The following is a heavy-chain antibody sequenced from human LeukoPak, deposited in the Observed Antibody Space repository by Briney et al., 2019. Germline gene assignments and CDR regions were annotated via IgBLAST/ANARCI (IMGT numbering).Heavy chain of an antibody. J-gene: IGHJ4*02. CDR1: GFTFSSYW. CDR2: ISSSGTII. D-gene: IGHD5-24*01. V-gene: IGHV3-48*04. Sequence: GGSLRLSCAASGFTFSSYWMSWVRQAPGKGLEWVSYISSSGTIIYYADSVKGRFTISRDNAKNSLDLQMNSMRAGDTAVYYCARVDRDGYNLVDYWGQGTLVTVSS. CDR3: ARVDRDGYNLVDY.